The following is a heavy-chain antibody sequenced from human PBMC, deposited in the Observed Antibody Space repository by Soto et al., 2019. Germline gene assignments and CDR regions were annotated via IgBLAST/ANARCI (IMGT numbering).Heavy chain of an antibody. V-gene: IGHV3-33*06. CDR3: VKDHCGGDCYSDPYFDY. D-gene: IGHD2-21*02. J-gene: IGHJ4*02. CDR2: IWYDGSNQ. Sequence: QVQLVESGGGVVQPGRSLRLSCAASGFIFTTYGLHWVRQAPGKGLEWVAVIWYDGSNQYYADSVKGRFTICRDNSKNFLYLEMNSVRVEDTAVYYCVKDHCGGDCYSDPYFDYWGQGTLVTVSS. CDR1: GFIFTTYG.